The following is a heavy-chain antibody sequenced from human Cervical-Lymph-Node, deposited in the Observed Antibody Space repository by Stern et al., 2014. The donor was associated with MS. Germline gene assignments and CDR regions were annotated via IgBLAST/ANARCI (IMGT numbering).Heavy chain of an antibody. CDR1: GYTLTELS. J-gene: IGHJ4*02. CDR3: ATPLARYDSSGFDY. D-gene: IGHD3-22*01. CDR2: FVPEDGAT. Sequence: VHLVESGAEVKKPGASVKVSCKVSGYTLTELSMHWVRQAPGQGLEWMGGFVPEDGATIYAQKFQGRVNLTADTSTDTVYMELSSLRSEDTAVYYCATPLARYDSSGFDYWGQGTLVTVSS. V-gene: IGHV1-24*01.